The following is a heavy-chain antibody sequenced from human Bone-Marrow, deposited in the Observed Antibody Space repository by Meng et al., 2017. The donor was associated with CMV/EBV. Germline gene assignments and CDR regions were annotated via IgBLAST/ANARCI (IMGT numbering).Heavy chain of an antibody. CDR2: IYYSGST. D-gene: IGHD5-24*01. CDR3: VARGKRWLQKTEPYYFDY. J-gene: IGHJ4*02. Sequence: SETLSLTCTVSGGSISSYYWSWIRQPPGKGLEWIGYIYYSGSTYYNPSLKSRVTISVDTSKNQFSLKLSSVTAADTAVYYCVARGKRWLQKTEPYYFDYWGQGTLVTVSS. V-gene: IGHV4-59*06. CDR1: GGSISSYY.